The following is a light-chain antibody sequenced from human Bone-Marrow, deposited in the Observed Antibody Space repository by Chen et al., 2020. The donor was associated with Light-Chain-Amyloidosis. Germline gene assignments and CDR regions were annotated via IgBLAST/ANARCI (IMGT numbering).Light chain of an antibody. Sequence: DTVMPQSPDSLAVSLGVRATINCKSSQSVLYSSNNKNYLAWYQQKPGQPPKLLIYWASTRESGVPDRFSGSGSGTDFTLTISSLQAEDVAVYYCQQYYSTPTFGQGTRLEIK. CDR2: WAS. CDR1: QSVLYSSNNKNY. J-gene: IGKJ5*01. V-gene: IGKV4-1*01. CDR3: QQYYSTPT.